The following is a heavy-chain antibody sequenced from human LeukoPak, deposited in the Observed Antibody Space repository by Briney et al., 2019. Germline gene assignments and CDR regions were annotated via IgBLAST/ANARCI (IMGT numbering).Heavy chain of an antibody. CDR1: GFTFSSYG. Sequence: GGSLRLSCAASGFTFSSYGMHWVRQAPGKGLEWVAFIRYDGSNKYYADSVKGRFTISRDNSKNTLYLQMNSLRAEDTAVYYCARGRGQLWLLPGYFDYWGQGTLVTVSS. CDR2: IRYDGSNK. J-gene: IGHJ4*02. D-gene: IGHD5-18*01. CDR3: ARGRGQLWLLPGYFDY. V-gene: IGHV3-30*02.